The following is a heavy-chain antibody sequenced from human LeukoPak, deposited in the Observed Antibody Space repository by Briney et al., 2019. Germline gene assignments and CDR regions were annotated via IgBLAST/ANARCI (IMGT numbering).Heavy chain of an antibody. CDR1: GFTFSSYD. Sequence: GGSLRLSCAASGFTFSSYDMHWVRQAPGKGLEWVATISYDGSNKYYADSVKGRFTISRDNSKNTLYLQMNSLRAEDTAVYYCARGAWDMISSGYYYFDYWGQGTLVTVSS. CDR3: ARGAWDMISSGYYYFDY. CDR2: ISYDGSNK. D-gene: IGHD3-22*01. V-gene: IGHV3-30-3*01. J-gene: IGHJ4*02.